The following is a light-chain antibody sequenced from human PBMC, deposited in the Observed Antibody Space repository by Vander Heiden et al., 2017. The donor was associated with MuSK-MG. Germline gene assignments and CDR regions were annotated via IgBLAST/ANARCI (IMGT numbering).Light chain of an antibody. J-gene: IGLJ3*02. CDR3: LLSDSGVWV. CDR2: DTN. V-gene: IGLV7-46*01. Sequence: AVVTQEPSLTVSPGGTVTLTCRSSTVAVTSAHYPYWLQQKPGQALSNMIYDTNNKPSRTPARFAGYLPGGKAALTLSGAQPEDEAEYYCLLSDSGVWVFGGGTKLAVL. CDR1: TVAVTSAHY.